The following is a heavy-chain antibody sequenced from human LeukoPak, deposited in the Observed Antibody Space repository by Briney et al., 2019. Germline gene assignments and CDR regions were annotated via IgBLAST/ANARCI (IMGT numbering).Heavy chain of an antibody. CDR3: ARVDSSGYYQKLDY. D-gene: IGHD3-22*01. CDR2: INWNGGST. V-gene: IGHV3-20*04. J-gene: IGHJ4*02. CDR1: GFTFDDYG. Sequence: GGSLRLSCAASGFTFDDYGMSWVRQAPGKGLEWVSGINWNGGSTGYADSVKGRFTISRDNAKNSLYLQMNSLRAEDTALYYCARVDSSGYYQKLDYWGQGTLVTVSS.